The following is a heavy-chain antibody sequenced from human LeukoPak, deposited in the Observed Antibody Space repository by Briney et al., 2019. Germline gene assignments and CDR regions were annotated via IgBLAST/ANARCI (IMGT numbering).Heavy chain of an antibody. CDR2: ISRSSIYK. V-gene: IGHV3-21*01. Sequence: GGSLRLSCAASGFTFGSYTMTWVRQAPGKGLEWVSSISRSSIYKYYADSLKGRFTISRDNAKNSLYLQMNSLRAEDTAVYYCARANYDSSGYYPLIYYWGQGTLVTVSS. J-gene: IGHJ4*02. CDR3: ARANYDSSGYYPLIYY. D-gene: IGHD3-22*01. CDR1: GFTFGSYT.